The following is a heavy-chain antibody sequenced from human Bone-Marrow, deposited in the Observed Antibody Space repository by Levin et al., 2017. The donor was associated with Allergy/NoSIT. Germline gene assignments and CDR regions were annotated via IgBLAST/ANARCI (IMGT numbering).Heavy chain of an antibody. CDR2: SNFGGST. CDR3: ARRRQQYSTSWYGRGWFDS. V-gene: IGHV4-34*01. Sequence: SETLSLTCTVSGGSLSGYFWGWIRQPPGKGLQWIGESNFGGSTNLNPSLKSRVTISVDTFKNELSLDLSSVTAADTAIYYCARRRQQYSTSWYGRGWFDSWGQGTLVAVSS. J-gene: IGHJ5*01. CDR1: GGSLSGYF. D-gene: IGHD6-13*01.